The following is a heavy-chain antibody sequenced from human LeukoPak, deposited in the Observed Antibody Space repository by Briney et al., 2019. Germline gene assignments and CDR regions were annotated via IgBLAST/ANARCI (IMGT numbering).Heavy chain of an antibody. Sequence: ASVKVSCKASGYTFTSYDINWVRQATGQGLEWMGWMNPNSGNTGYAQKFQGRVTITRNTSISTAYMELSSLRSEDTAVYYCARGQLVVAATIIGGTFDYWGQGTLVTVSS. V-gene: IGHV1-8*03. J-gene: IGHJ4*02. CDR1: GYTFTSYD. D-gene: IGHD2-15*01. CDR3: ARGQLVVAATIIGGTFDY. CDR2: MNPNSGNT.